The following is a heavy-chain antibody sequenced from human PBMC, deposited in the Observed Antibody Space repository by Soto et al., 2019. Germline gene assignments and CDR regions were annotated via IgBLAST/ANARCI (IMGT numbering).Heavy chain of an antibody. V-gene: IGHV1-24*01. Sequence: QVQLVQSGAEVKKPGASVKVSCKVSGYNLTELCMHWVRQAPGKGIEWMGGFDPEDGETIYAQKFQGRVTMTEDTSTDTAYMELSSLRSEDTAVYYCATKGRWYVGYYYYGMDVWGQGTTVTVSS. D-gene: IGHD6-13*01. CDR2: FDPEDGET. J-gene: IGHJ6*02. CDR3: ATKGRWYVGYYYYGMDV. CDR1: GYNLTELC.